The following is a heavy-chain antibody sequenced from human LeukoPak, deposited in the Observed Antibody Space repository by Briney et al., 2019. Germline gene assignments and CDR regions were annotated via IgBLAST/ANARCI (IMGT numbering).Heavy chain of an antibody. Sequence: GGSLRLSCAASGFTFSSYGMHWVRQAPGKGLEWVAVISYDGSEKYYVDSVKGRFTISRDNAENSLYLQMNSLRAEDTAVYYCARARDYGSGKANAFDIWGQGTMVTVSS. D-gene: IGHD3-10*01. CDR2: ISYDGSEK. CDR3: ARARDYGSGKANAFDI. J-gene: IGHJ3*02. V-gene: IGHV3-30*03. CDR1: GFTFSSYG.